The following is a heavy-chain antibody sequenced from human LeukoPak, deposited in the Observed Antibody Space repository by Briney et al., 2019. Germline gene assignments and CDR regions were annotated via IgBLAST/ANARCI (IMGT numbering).Heavy chain of an antibody. CDR1: GFTFRSYN. V-gene: IGHV3-21*01. CDR2: ILSSGTYI. J-gene: IGHJ6*02. Sequence: GESLRLSCAASGFTFRSYNMNWVRQAPGKGLEWVSSILSSGTYIYYAESLKGRFTISRDNAKDSVYLQMNKLRAEDTAVYYCARNDLGTHYRMDVWGQGTTVTVSS. CDR3: ARNDLGTHYRMDV. D-gene: IGHD1-1*01.